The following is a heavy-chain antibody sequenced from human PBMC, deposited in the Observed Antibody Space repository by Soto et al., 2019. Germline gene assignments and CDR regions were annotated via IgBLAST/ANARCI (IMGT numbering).Heavy chain of an antibody. CDR2: ISSSSSTI. CDR3: AIPYGSGPIPYYYYGMDV. Sequence: EVQLVESGGGLVQPGGSLRLSCAASGFTFSSYSMNWVRQAPGKGLEWVSYISSSSSTIYYADSVKGRFTISRDNAKNSLYLQMNSLRDEDTAVYYCAIPYGSGPIPYYYYGMDVWGQGTTVTVSS. V-gene: IGHV3-48*02. D-gene: IGHD3-10*01. J-gene: IGHJ6*02. CDR1: GFTFSSYS.